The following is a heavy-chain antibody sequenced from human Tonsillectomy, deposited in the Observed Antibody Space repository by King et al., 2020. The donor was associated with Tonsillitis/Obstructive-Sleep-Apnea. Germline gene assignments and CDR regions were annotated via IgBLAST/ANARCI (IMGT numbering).Heavy chain of an antibody. CDR1: GFSFRSYG. CDR3: ARDAAYTGYVDYYFDY. D-gene: IGHD5-12*01. V-gene: IGHV3-33*01. J-gene: IGHJ4*02. Sequence: QLVQSGGGVVQPGRSLRLSCAASGFSFRSYGMHWVRQAPGKGLEWVAVIWYDGSNKYYADSVKGRFTISRDNSKYTLYLQMNSLGAEDTAVYYCARDAAYTGYVDYYFDYWGQGTLVTVSS. CDR2: IWYDGSNK.